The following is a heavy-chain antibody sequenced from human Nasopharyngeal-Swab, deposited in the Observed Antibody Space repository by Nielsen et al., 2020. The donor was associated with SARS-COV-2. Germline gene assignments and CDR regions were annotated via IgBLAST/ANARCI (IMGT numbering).Heavy chain of an antibody. V-gene: IGHV3-30*04. Sequence: GESLKISCAASGFTCSSYAMHWVRQAPGKGLEWVAVISYDGSNKYYADSVKGRFTISRDNSKNTLYLQMNSLRAEDTAVYYCARDRVGWSIDYWGQGTLVTVSS. J-gene: IGHJ4*02. CDR3: ARDRVGWSIDY. CDR2: ISYDGSNK. CDR1: GFTCSSYA. D-gene: IGHD2-15*01.